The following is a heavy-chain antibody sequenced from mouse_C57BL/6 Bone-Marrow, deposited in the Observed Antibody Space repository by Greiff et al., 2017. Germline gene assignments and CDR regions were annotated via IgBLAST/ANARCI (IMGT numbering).Heavy chain of an antibody. J-gene: IGHJ2*01. CDR1: GYSITSGYY. Sequence: EVQLQQSGPGLVKPSQSLSLTCSVTGYSITSGYYWNWIRQFPGNKLEWMGYISYDGSNNYNPSLKNRISITRDTSKNQFFLKLNSLTTEDTATYYCARDYGRGYYFDYWGQGTTLTVSS. CDR3: ARDYGRGYYFDY. D-gene: IGHD1-1*01. CDR2: ISYDGSN. V-gene: IGHV3-6*01.